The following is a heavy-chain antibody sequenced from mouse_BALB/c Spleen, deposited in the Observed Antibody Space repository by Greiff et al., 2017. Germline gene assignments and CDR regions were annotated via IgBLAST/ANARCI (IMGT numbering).Heavy chain of an antibody. Sequence: VQLQQSGADLARPGASVKMSCKASGYTFTSYTMHWVKQRPGQGLEWIGYINPSSGYTNYNQKFKDKATLTADKSSSTAYVQLSSLTSEDSAVYYCAREREYDYPFAYWGQGTLVTVSA. J-gene: IGHJ3*01. CDR1: GYTFTSYT. CDR2: INPSSGYT. V-gene: IGHV1-4*01. CDR3: AREREYDYPFAY. D-gene: IGHD2-4*01.